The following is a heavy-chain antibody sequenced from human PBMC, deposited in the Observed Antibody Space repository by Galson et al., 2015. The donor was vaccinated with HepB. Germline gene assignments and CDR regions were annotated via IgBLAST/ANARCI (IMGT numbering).Heavy chain of an antibody. V-gene: IGHV3-53*01. CDR2: IYSGGST. CDR3: AKSLDPRHYYYYGMDV. CDR1: GFTTSRNY. J-gene: IGHJ6*02. Sequence: SLRLSCAASGFTTSRNYMNWVRQAPGKGLEWVSLIYSGGSTYHADSVKGRFTISRDNSRNTLYLQMNSLRAEDTAVYYCAKSLDPRHYYYYGMDVWGQGTTVTVSS. D-gene: IGHD1-1*01.